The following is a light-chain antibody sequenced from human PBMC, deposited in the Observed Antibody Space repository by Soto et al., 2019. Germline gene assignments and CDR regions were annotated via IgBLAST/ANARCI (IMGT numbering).Light chain of an antibody. V-gene: IGLV8-61*01. CDR1: SGSVSTTYY. Sequence: QAVVTQEPSFSVSPGGTVTLTCGLTSGSVSTTYYPTWYQQTPGQAPRTLIYGTNTRSSGVPDRFSGSILGNKAALTITGAQADDESDYYCVLDMGRGIRVFGGGTKVTVL. CDR2: GTN. J-gene: IGLJ3*02. CDR3: VLDMGRGIRV.